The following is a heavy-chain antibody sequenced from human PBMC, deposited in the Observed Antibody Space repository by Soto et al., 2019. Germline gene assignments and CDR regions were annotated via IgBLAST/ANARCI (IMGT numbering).Heavy chain of an antibody. V-gene: IGHV3-64*01. D-gene: IGHD2-15*01. J-gene: IGHJ6*03. CDR2: ISSNGGST. CDR3: ARVKGYCSGGSCPEYYYYYYMDV. Sequence: EVQLVESGGGLVQPGGSLRLSCAASGFTFSSYAMHWVRQAPGKGLEYVSAISSNGGSTYYANSVKGRFTISRDNSKNKLYLQMGSLRAEDMAVYYCARVKGYCSGGSCPEYYYYYYMDVWGKGTTVTVSS. CDR1: GFTFSSYA.